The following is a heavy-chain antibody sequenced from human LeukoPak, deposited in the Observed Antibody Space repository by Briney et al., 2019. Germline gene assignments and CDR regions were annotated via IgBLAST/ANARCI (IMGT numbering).Heavy chain of an antibody. V-gene: IGHV3-21*01. CDR2: ISCSGSSI. D-gene: IGHD1-1*01. J-gene: IGHJ4*02. CDR3: ARDPNSYWYELDY. CDR1: GFTFSSYS. Sequence: GGSLRLSCAASGFTFSSYSMNWVRQAPGKGLEWVASISCSGSSIYYADSVKGRFTISRDNAKNSLYLQMNSLRAEDTAVYYCARDPNSYWYELDYWGQGTLVTVSS.